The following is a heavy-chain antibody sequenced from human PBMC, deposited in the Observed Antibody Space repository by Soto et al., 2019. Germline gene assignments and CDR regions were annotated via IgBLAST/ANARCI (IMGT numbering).Heavy chain of an antibody. CDR1: GVSVKGSV. CDR3: TSSVTGTIAHFDY. J-gene: IGHJ4*02. V-gene: IGHV3-73*01. Sequence: CGCARLACAACGVSVKGSVVHGVRQASGKGLEWVGRIRSKSNSYATAYAASVKGRFTISRDDSKNTAYLQMISLKTEDTAVYYCTSSVTGTIAHFDYWGQGTLVTVSS. D-gene: IGHD1-7*01. CDR2: IRSKSNSYAT.